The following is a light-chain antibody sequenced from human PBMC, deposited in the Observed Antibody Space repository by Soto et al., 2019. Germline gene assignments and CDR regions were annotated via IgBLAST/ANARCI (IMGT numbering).Light chain of an antibody. CDR3: QPYNNWPPGGVP. CDR1: QSVSSN. Sequence: EIVMTQSPATLSVSPGERATLSCRASQSVSSNLAWYQQKPGQAPRLLIYGASTRATGIPARFSGSGSGTEFTLTISSRQSEAFAVYACQPYNNWPPGGVPFGPGTKVDI. V-gene: IGKV3-15*01. J-gene: IGKJ3*01. CDR2: GAS.